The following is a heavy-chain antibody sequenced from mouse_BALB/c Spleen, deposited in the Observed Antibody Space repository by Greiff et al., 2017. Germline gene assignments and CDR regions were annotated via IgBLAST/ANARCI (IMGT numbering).Heavy chain of an antibody. CDR1: GYTFTSYV. D-gene: IGHD1-1*01. V-gene: IGHV1-14*01. Sequence: VQLKESGPELVKPGASVKMSCKASGYTFTSYVMHWVKQKPGQGLEWIGYINPYNDGTKYNEKFKGKATLTSDKSSSTAYMELSSLTSEDSAVYYCARGGITTVVNYAMDYWGQGTSVTVSS. CDR3: ARGGITTVVNYAMDY. J-gene: IGHJ4*01. CDR2: INPYNDGT.